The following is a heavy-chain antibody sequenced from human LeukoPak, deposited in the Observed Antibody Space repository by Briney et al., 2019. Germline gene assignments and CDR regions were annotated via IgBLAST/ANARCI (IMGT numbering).Heavy chain of an antibody. Sequence: SETLSLTCTVSGGSISSYYWNWIRQPPGKGLEWIGYIYYSGNTNYNPSLKSRVTISVDTSKNQFSLKLTSVTPADTAVYFRAGDSYGTDYWGQGTLVTVSS. CDR2: IYYSGNT. CDR1: GGSISSYY. J-gene: IGHJ4*02. D-gene: IGHD5-18*01. CDR3: AGDSYGTDY. V-gene: IGHV4-59*01.